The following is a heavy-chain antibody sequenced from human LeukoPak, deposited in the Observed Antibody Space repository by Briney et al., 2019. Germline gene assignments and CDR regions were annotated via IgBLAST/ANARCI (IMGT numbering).Heavy chain of an antibody. CDR2: ISAYNGNT. V-gene: IGHV1-18*01. Sequence: ASVKVSSKASGYTFTSYGISWVRQAPGQGLEWMGWISAYNGNTNYAQKLQGRVTMTTDTSTSTAYMELRSLRSDDTAVYYCARDGMGNYYDSSGYYLLDYWGQGTLVTVSS. J-gene: IGHJ4*02. D-gene: IGHD3-22*01. CDR3: ARDGMGNYYDSSGYYLLDY. CDR1: GYTFTSYG.